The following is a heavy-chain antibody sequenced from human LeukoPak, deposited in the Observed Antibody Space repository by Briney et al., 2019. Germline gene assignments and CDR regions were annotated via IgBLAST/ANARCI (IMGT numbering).Heavy chain of an antibody. J-gene: IGHJ4*02. D-gene: IGHD1-26*01. Sequence: SVKVSCKASGGTFSSYAISWVRQAPGQGLEWMGGIIPIFGTANYAQKFQGRVTITADKSTSTAYMELSSLRSEDSAVYYCARAGLFGVGARTPAYFDYWGQGTLVTVSS. CDR1: GGTFSSYA. CDR3: ARAGLFGVGARTPAYFDY. V-gene: IGHV1-69*06. CDR2: IIPIFGTA.